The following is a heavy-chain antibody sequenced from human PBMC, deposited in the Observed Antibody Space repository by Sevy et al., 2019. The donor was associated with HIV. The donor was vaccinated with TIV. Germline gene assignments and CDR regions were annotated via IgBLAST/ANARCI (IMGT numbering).Heavy chain of an antibody. CDR3: TTVGSANWGSEAFDI. CDR1: GFTFSIIY. V-gene: IGHV3-15*01. Sequence: GGYLRLSCAASGFTFSIIYMNCVRQSPGKGLEWVGRMISNIDGGTIDYAAPVKDRFTMSRDDSKNTLYLQMNSLTAADSAVYYCTTVGSANWGSEAFDIWGQGTLVTVSS. D-gene: IGHD7-27*01. J-gene: IGHJ3*02. CDR2: MISNIDGGTI.